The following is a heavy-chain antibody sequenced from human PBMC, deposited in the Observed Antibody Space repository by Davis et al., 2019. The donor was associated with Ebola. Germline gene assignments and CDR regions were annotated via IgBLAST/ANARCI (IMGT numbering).Heavy chain of an antibody. CDR2: IIPILGIA. V-gene: IGHV1-69*04. CDR3: ARVEIAAAPNWFDP. CDR1: GGTFSSYA. D-gene: IGHD6-13*01. Sequence: SVKVSCKASGGTFSSYAISWVRQAPGQGLEWMGRIIPILGIANYAQKFQGRVTITADKSTSTAYMELSSLRSEDTAVYYCARVEIAAAPNWFDPWGQGTLVTVSS. J-gene: IGHJ5*02.